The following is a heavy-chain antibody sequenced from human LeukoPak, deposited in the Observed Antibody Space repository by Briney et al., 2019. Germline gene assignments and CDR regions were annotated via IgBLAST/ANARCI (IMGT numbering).Heavy chain of an antibody. CDR3: ARDPRAPTAAGYFDY. J-gene: IGHJ4*02. CDR2: ISYDGSNK. Sequence: GRSLRLSCAASGFTFSSYGMHWVRQAPGKGLEWVAVISYDGSNKYYADSVKGRFTISRDNSKNTLYLQMNSLRAEDTAVYYCARDPRAPTAAGYFDYWGQGTLVTVSS. D-gene: IGHD3-10*01. CDR1: GFTFSSYG. V-gene: IGHV3-30*03.